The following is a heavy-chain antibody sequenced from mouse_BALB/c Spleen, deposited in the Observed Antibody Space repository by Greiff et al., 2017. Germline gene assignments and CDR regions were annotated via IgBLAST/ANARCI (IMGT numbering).Heavy chain of an antibody. J-gene: IGHJ1*01. CDR2: IYPGNSDT. CDR1: GYSFTSYW. V-gene: IGHV1-5*01. D-gene: IGHD2-4*01. Sequence: VQLQQSGTVLARPGASVKMSCKASGYSFTSYWMHWVKQRPGQGLEWIGAIYPGNSDTSYNQKFKGKAKLTAVTSASTAYMELSSLTNEDSAVYYCTRPMITTWYFDVWGAGTTVTVSS. CDR3: TRPMITTWYFDV.